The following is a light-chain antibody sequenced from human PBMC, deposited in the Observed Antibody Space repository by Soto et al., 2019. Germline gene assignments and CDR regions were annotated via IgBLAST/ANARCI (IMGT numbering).Light chain of an antibody. CDR1: QSVGTN. V-gene: IGKV3-15*01. CDR2: DAS. Sequence: EIVMTQSPATLSLSPGERATISCRSSQSVGTNLAWYHQKSGQAPRLLIYDASTRATGLPARFSGRVSGAAFTLTISRLQSEDFAVYYCQNYNNGQLTFGAGTKVEIK. CDR3: QNYNNGQLT. J-gene: IGKJ4*01.